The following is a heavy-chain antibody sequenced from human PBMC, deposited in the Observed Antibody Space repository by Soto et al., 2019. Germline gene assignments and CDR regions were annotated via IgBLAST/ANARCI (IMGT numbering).Heavy chain of an antibody. J-gene: IGHJ4*02. V-gene: IGHV3-53*01. CDR2: IYSGGVA. D-gene: IGHD1-1*01. CDR3: AKDGVNNDGLWLMDH. Sequence: GGALRLSCAVSGFTVSNNYLSWVRQAPGKGLEGVSVIYSGGVAYADSVKGRLTTSRDNSKNTVYLQMTDLGADDTAVYYCAKDGVNNDGLWLMDHWGQGTQVTVSS. CDR1: GFTVSNNY.